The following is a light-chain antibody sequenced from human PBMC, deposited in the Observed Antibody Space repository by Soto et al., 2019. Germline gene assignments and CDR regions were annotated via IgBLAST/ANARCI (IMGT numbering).Light chain of an antibody. CDR1: QSISSW. J-gene: IGKJ1*01. CDR2: DAS. Sequence: DIQMTQSPSTLSASVGDRATITCRASQSISSWLAWYQKKKGKAPKLLIYDASSLESGVPSRLSGSGYGTEFTLTISSMKNDDFATYYCQHFNSYPWTFGHGTKVDIK. V-gene: IGKV1-5*01. CDR3: QHFNSYPWT.